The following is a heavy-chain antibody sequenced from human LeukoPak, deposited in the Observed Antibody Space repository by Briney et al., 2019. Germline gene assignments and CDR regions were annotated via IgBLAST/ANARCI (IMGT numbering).Heavy chain of an antibody. CDR1: GYRLASNW. Sequence: GESLKFSCKVLGYRLASNWIAWVGKRPGKGLEWMGVFQPGDSDTRYSPSFQGQVTMSADKSISTAYLQWSSLKASDTAMYYCARRVGPYSSSWTDAFDVWGQGTMVTVSS. D-gene: IGHD6-13*01. CDR2: FQPGDSDT. V-gene: IGHV5-51*01. CDR3: ARRVGPYSSSWTDAFDV. J-gene: IGHJ3*01.